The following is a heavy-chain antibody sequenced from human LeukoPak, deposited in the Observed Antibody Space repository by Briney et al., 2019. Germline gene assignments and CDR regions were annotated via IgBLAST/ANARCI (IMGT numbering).Heavy chain of an antibody. J-gene: IGHJ4*02. CDR1: GGSFSGYY. D-gene: IGHD3-10*01. CDR2: INHSGST. Sequence: SETLSLTCAVYGGSFSGYYWSWIRQPPGKGLEWIGEINHSGSTNYNPSLKSRVTISVDTSKNQFSLKLSSVTAADTAVYYCAREAGYYYGSGSIYWGQGTLVTVSS. CDR3: AREAGYYYGSGSIY. V-gene: IGHV4-34*01.